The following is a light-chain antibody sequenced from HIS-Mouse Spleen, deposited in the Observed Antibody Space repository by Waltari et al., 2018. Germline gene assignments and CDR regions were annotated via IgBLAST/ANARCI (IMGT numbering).Light chain of an antibody. Sequence: SYELTQPPSVSVSPGQTARITCSGEALPKKYAYWYQQKSGKAPVLFIYEDSKRPSGIPERFSGSSSGTMATLTISGAQVEDEADYYCYSTDSSGNHRVFGGGTKLTVL. J-gene: IGLJ2*01. CDR2: EDS. CDR3: YSTDSSGNHRV. CDR1: ALPKKY. V-gene: IGLV3-10*01.